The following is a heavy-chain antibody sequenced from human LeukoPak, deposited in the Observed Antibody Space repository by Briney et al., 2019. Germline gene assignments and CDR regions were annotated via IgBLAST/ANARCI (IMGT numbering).Heavy chain of an antibody. CDR1: GYTFTGYY. Sequence: WASVKVSCKASGYTFTGYYMHWVRQAPGQGLEWMGWINPNSGGTNYAQKFQGRVTMTRDTSISTAYMELSRLRSDDTAVYYCARERSGWWGGEGFDYWGQGTLVTVSS. J-gene: IGHJ4*02. CDR2: INPNSGGT. D-gene: IGHD6-19*01. CDR3: ARERSGWWGGEGFDY. V-gene: IGHV1-2*02.